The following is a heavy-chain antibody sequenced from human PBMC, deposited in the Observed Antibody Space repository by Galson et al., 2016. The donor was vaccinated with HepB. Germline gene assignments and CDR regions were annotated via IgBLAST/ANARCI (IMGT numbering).Heavy chain of an antibody. D-gene: IGHD4-17*01. V-gene: IGHV6-1*01. J-gene: IGHJ4*02. Sequence: CAIPGYSVSSNSAAWYWIRQSSSRGLGWLGRTYHRGKWYYDYASSLASRITIDPDTSNNQFSLHLRSVAPDDTAVYSCARLSIPDYGDGWYLDYWGRGIPVTVSS. CDR2: TYHRGKWYY. CDR3: ARLSIPDYGDGWYLDY. CDR1: GYSVSSNSAA.